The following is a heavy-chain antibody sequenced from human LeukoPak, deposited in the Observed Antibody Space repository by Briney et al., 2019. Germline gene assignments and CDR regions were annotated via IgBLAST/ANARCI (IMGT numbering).Heavy chain of an antibody. CDR3: ARDYYGSGSCFDY. CDR1: GYSENLYG. CDR2: ISAQHGQT. D-gene: IGHD3-10*01. V-gene: IGHV1-18*01. Sequence: ASVKVSCKTSGYSENLYGITWVRQVAGQGLEWMGWISAQHGQTEYAPNSQDRVTMTTDTYTNTAYMELSRLRSDDTAVYYCARDYYGSGSCFDYWGQGTLVTVSS. J-gene: IGHJ4*02.